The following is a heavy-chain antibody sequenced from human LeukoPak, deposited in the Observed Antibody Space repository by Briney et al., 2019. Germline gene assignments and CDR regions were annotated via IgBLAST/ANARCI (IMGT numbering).Heavy chain of an antibody. CDR1: GGSISSYY. J-gene: IGHJ4*02. V-gene: IGHV4-59*12. D-gene: IGHD5-24*01. CDR3: AREMATISSFDY. CDR2: IYYSGST. Sequence: SETLSLTCTVSGGSISSYYWSWIQQPPGKGLEWIGYIYYSGSTNYNPSLMRRVTISVDTSKNQFSLKLSSVTAADTAVYFCAREMATISSFDYWGQGTLVTVSS.